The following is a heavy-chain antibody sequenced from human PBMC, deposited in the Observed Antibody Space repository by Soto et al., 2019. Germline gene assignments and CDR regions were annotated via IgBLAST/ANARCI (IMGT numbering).Heavy chain of an antibody. CDR1: GYSFTSYW. CDR2: IYPGDSDT. J-gene: IGHJ6*01. CDR3: TRNGDGPVVSHEASNGNYHYGLYG. D-gene: IGHD5-18*01. V-gene: IGHV5-51*01. Sequence: VESLKISCMGSGYSFTSYWIGWVRQMPGKGLEWMGIIYPGDSDTRYSPSFQGQVTISADKSISTAYLQWSSLKASDTAMYYCTRNGDGPVVSHEASNGNYHYGLYGWERETTF.